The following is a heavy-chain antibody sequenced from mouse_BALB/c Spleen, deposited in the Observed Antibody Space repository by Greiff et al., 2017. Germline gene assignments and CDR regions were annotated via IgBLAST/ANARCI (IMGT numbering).Heavy chain of an antibody. CDR1: GFTFSSYA. CDR3: ARHNDGYDGDYFDY. J-gene: IGHJ2*01. CDR2: ISNGGGST. Sequence: DVHLVESGGGLVKPGGSLKLSCAASGFTFSSYAMSWVRQTPEKRLEWVAYISNGGGSTYYPDTVKGRFTISRANAKNTLYLQMSSLKSEDTAMYYCARHNDGYDGDYFDYWGQGTTLTVSS. D-gene: IGHD2-2*01. V-gene: IGHV5-12-2*01.